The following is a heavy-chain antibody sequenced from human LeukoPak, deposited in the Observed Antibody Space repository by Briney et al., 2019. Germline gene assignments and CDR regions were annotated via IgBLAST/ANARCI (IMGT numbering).Heavy chain of an antibody. J-gene: IGHJ3*01. CDR1: GGSINSYY. CDR3: VRQPAATAAFDV. Sequence: SSETLSLTCTVSGGSINSYYWSWIRQSPGKGLEWIGYIYYNGGETNYNPSLKNRLTLSVDTPKNQFSLMLTSVNAADTALYYCVRQPAATAAFDVWAQGIMVTVSS. D-gene: IGHD5-18*01. V-gene: IGHV4-59*08. CDR2: IYYNGGET.